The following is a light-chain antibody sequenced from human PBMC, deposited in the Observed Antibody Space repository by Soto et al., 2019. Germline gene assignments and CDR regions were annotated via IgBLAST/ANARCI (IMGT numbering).Light chain of an antibody. CDR1: SSNIGAGYD. J-gene: IGLJ3*02. CDR3: HSYDSSLSGSV. Sequence: HSALAQPPSVSGAPGQRVTISCTGSSSNIGAGYDVHWYQQLPGTVPKLLIYGNSNRPSGVPDRFSGSKSGTSASLAITGLQAEDEADYYCHSYDSSLSGSVFGGGTKVTV. V-gene: IGLV1-40*01. CDR2: GNS.